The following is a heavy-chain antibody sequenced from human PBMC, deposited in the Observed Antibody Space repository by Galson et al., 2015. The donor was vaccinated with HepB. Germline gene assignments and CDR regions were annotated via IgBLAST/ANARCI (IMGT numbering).Heavy chain of an antibody. J-gene: IGHJ6*02. V-gene: IGHV1-2*02. D-gene: IGHD3-3*01. CDR1: GYTFTGYY. CDR2: INPNSGGT. Sequence: CKASGYTFTGYYMHWVRQAPGQGLEWMGWINPNSGGTNYAQKFQGRVTMTRDTSISTAYMELSRLRSDDTAVYYCASGSFWEHYGMDVWGQGTTVAVSS. CDR3: ASGSFWEHYGMDV.